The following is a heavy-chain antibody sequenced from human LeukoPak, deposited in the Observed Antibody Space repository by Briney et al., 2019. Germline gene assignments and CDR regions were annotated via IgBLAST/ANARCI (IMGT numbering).Heavy chain of an antibody. J-gene: IGHJ6*03. CDR1: GFAFSNFA. Sequence: GGSLRLSCAASGFAFSNFAMSWVRQAPGKGLEWVSAMSGSGYYTYYVESVKGRFTISRDNSKNTLYLHMTSLRADDTAVYYCAKMEGQRLYDYCMDVWGRGTTVTVSS. D-gene: IGHD3-3*01. CDR3: AKMEGQRLYDYCMDV. V-gene: IGHV3-23*01. CDR2: MSGSGYYT.